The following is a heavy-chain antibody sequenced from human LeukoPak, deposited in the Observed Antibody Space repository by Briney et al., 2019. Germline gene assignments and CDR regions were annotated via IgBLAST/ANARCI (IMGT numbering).Heavy chain of an antibody. Sequence: TSSETLSLTCAVYGGSFSGYYWSWIRQPPGKGLEWIGEINHSGSTNYNPSLKSRVTISVDTSKNQFSLKLSSVTAADTAVYYCARTYSSGFPYWGQGTLVTVSS. CDR3: ARTYSSGFPY. CDR2: INHSGST. J-gene: IGHJ4*02. D-gene: IGHD6-19*01. V-gene: IGHV4-34*01. CDR1: GGSFSGYY.